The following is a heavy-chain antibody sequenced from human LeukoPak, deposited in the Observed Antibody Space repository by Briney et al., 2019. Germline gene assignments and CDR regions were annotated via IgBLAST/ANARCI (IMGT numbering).Heavy chain of an antibody. CDR1: GFTLDEYG. V-gene: IGHV3-20*04. Sequence: PPGGSLRLSCAASGFTLDEYGMSWVGHAAGKGVEGVSGINWNGGSTEYADSVKGRFTISRDKDKNSLYLQMNSLRAEDTALYYCSRDLDYWGQGTLVTVSS. J-gene: IGHJ4*02. CDR3: SRDLDY. CDR2: INWNGGST.